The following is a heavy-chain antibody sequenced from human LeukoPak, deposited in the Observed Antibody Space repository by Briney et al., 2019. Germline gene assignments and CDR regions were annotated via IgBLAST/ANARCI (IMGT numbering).Heavy chain of an antibody. CDR3: ARDLDYYDSSGYYGDDAFDI. V-gene: IGHV3-74*01. J-gene: IGHJ3*02. CDR2: INTDGSST. D-gene: IGHD3-22*01. CDR1: GFTFSSYW. Sequence: PGGSLRLSCAASGFTFSSYWMHWVRQAPGKGLVWVSRINTDGSSTSYADSVKGRFTISRDNAKNTLYLQMNSLRAEDTAVYYCARDLDYYDSSGYYGDDAFDIWGQGTMVTVSS.